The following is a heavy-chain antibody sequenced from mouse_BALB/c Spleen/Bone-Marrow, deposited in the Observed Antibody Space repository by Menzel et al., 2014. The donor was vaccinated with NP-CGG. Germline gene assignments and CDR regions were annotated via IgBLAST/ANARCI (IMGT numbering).Heavy chain of an antibody. D-gene: IGHD2-4*01. J-gene: IGHJ3*01. V-gene: IGHV5-9-2*01. CDR3: ARHAYYDQTEVSFVY. CDR2: ISGGGSYT. CDR1: GFTFSSYG. Sequence: EVQLVESGGNLVKSGGSLKLSCAASGFTFSSYGMSWVRQTPEKRLEWVATISGGGSYTFYPDSVKGRFTISRDNAKNNLYLQPSSLRSEDTALYYCARHAYYDQTEVSFVYWGQGTLVTVSA.